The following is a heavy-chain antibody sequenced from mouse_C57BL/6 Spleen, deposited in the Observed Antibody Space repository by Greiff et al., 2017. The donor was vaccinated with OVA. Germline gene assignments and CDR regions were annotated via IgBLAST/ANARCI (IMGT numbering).Heavy chain of an antibody. D-gene: IGHD1-1*01. J-gene: IGHJ4*01. Sequence: QVQLKESGAELMKPGASVKLSCKATGYTFTSYWMHWVKQRPGQGLEWIGNINPSNGGTNYNEKFKSKATLTVDKSSSTAYMQLSSLTSEDSAVYYCARSPLLLRGAMDYWGQGTSVTVSS. CDR1: GYTFTSYW. V-gene: IGHV1-53*01. CDR3: ARSPLLLRGAMDY. CDR2: INPSNGGT.